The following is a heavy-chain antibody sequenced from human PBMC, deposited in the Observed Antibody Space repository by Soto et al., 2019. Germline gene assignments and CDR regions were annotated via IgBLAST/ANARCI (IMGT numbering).Heavy chain of an antibody. D-gene: IGHD1-26*01. V-gene: IGHV4-31*03. Sequence: QVQLQESGPGLVKPSQTLSLTCTVSGLAISRGGSYWGWIRQLPGKGLEWIGYIYYTGETFFNPSLESRLTISTGMSKNQFSLKLTAVTAADTAIYYCARTVVGAQSQTDYGGQGILVAVSS. CDR3: ARTVVGAQSQTDY. CDR1: GLAISRGGSY. CDR2: IYYTGET. J-gene: IGHJ4*02.